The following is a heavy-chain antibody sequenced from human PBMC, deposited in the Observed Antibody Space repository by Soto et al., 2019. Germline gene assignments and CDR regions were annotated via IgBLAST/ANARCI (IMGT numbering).Heavy chain of an antibody. CDR3: ARRSKTYGDFDY. D-gene: IGHD4-17*01. V-gene: IGHV4-39*01. Sequence: SETMSLTCTVSGGSISSSSYYWGWIRQPPGKGLEWIGSIYYSGSTYYNPSLKSRVTISVDTSKNQFSLKLSSVTAADTAVYYCARRSKTYGDFDYWGQGTLVTVSS. CDR1: GGSISSSSYY. J-gene: IGHJ4*02. CDR2: IYYSGST.